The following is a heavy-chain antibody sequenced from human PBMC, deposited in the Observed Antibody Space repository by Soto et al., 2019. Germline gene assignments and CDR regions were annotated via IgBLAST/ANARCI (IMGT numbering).Heavy chain of an antibody. CDR1: GGSISSTSYY. Sequence: PSETLSLTCTVSGGSISSTSYYWGWIRQPPGKGLEWIGSINYSGSTYYSPSLKSRVTISVDTSKNQFSLKLTSVTAADTAVYYCVRSGFGDLTNFDYWGQGTLVTVPS. V-gene: IGHV4-39*01. CDR2: INYSGST. CDR3: VRSGFGDLTNFDY. D-gene: IGHD3-10*01. J-gene: IGHJ4*02.